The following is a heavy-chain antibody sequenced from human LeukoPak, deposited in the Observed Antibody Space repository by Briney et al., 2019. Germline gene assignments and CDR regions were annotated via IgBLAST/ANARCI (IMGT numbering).Heavy chain of an antibody. Sequence: GESLKISCNGSGYSFSSYWIGWVRQMPGKGLEWMGIIYPSDSDTRYSPSFQGQVNISADKSLSTAYLQGCSLKASETAMYYCARLEQRWSFDIWGQGTMVTVSS. J-gene: IGHJ3*02. CDR2: IYPSDSDT. V-gene: IGHV5-51*01. D-gene: IGHD6-25*01. CDR1: GYSFSSYW. CDR3: ARLEQRWSFDI.